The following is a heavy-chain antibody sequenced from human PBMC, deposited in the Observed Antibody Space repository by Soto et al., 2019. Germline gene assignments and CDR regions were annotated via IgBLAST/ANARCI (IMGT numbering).Heavy chain of an antibody. Sequence: QVQLVESGGGVVQPGRSLRLSCAASGFTFSVNAIHWVRQAPGKGLEWVAVISSDGNTKYYADSVRGRFTISRDNSKNKLYLQMNSLRAEDTAVYYCARPYCRSSRCYLYYYAMDVWGQGTTVTVSS. CDR2: ISSDGNTK. CDR3: ARPYCRSSRCYLYYYAMDV. V-gene: IGHV3-30-3*01. D-gene: IGHD2-2*01. CDR1: GFTFSVNA. J-gene: IGHJ6*02.